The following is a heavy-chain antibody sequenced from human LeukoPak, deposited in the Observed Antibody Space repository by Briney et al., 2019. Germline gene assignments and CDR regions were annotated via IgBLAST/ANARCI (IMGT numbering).Heavy chain of an antibody. CDR2: INPNSGGT. D-gene: IGHD2-15*01. Sequence: VASVKVSCKASGYTFTGYYMHWVRQAPGQGLEWMGWINPNSGGTNYAQKFQGRVTMTRDTSISTAYMELSRLRSDDTAVYYCAPAGSGGIDTFDYWGQGTLVTVSS. CDR3: APAGSGGIDTFDY. J-gene: IGHJ4*02. V-gene: IGHV1-2*02. CDR1: GYTFTGYY.